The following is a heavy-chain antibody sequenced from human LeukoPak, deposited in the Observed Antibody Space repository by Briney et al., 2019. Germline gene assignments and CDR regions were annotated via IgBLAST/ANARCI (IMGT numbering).Heavy chain of an antibody. CDR3: AREECSIGVCYPSGY. CDR1: GYSFTSYG. J-gene: IGHJ4*02. Sequence: GASVKVSCKASGYSFTSYGISWVRQAPGQGLEWMGWISTYNANTNYALKLQGRVTLTTDTSTSTAYMELKNLRSDDTAVYYCAREECSIGVCYPSGYWGQGTLVTVSS. V-gene: IGHV1-18*01. CDR2: ISTYNANT. D-gene: IGHD2-8*01.